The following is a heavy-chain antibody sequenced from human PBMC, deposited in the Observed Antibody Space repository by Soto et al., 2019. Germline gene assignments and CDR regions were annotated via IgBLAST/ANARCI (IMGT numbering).Heavy chain of an antibody. Sequence: VQLVESGGDLVQPGGSLRLSCVGSGFTFSVYWMSWARQAPGKGLEWVATIGPDGTETLYDNTVKGRFTISRDNARNSLYLQMNSPGEKDTAGYYCGAAVPGDYVSPYYYRDVWGKGTTVTVSS. V-gene: IGHV3-7*01. D-gene: IGHD4-17*01. CDR2: IGPDGTET. CDR3: GAAVPGDYVSPYYYRDV. CDR1: GFTFSVYW. J-gene: IGHJ6*03.